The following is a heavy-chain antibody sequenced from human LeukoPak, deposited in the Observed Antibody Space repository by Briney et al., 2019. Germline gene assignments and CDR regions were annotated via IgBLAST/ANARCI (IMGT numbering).Heavy chain of an antibody. CDR3: AKRFSQGGGLGYFFDN. CDR1: GFTFDDYG. Sequence: RPGGSLRLSCAASGFTFDDYGMSWVRQAPGKGLEWVSGINWNGGSTGYADAVKGRFTISRDISKNTLYLQMNSLRAEDTAVYYCAKRFSQGGGLGYFFDNWGQGTLVTVSS. CDR2: INWNGGST. V-gene: IGHV3-20*04. D-gene: IGHD4-23*01. J-gene: IGHJ4*02.